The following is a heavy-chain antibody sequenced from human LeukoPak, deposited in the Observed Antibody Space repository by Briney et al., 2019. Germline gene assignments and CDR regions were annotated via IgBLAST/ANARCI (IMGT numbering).Heavy chain of an antibody. CDR1: GYTFTDYY. D-gene: IGHD2-2*01. CDR2: INPNSGGT. J-gene: IGHJ4*02. CDR3: ARGDLRSIVLVPAALDY. V-gene: IGHV1-2*06. Sequence: GASVKVSCKASGYTFTDYYMHWVRQAPGQGLEWMGRINPNSGGTYYAQKFQGRVTMTRHTSISTAYMELSRLRSDDTAVYYCARGDLRSIVLVPAALDYWGQGTLVTVSS.